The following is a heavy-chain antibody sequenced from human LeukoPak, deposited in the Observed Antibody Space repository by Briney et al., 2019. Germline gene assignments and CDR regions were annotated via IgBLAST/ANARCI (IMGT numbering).Heavy chain of an antibody. V-gene: IGHV3-33*06. CDR3: AKADTAMGIYDY. CDR2: IWYDGSNK. CDR1: GFTFSSYG. J-gene: IGHJ4*02. Sequence: PGGSLRLSCAASGFTFSSYGMHWVRQAPGKGLEWVAVIWYDGSNKYYADSVRGRFTISRDNSKNTLYLQMNSLRAEDTAVYYCAKADTAMGIYDYWGQGTLVTVSS. D-gene: IGHD5-18*01.